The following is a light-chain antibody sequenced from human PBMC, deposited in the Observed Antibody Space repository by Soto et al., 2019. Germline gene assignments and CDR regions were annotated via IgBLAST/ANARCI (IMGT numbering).Light chain of an antibody. CDR1: QSVSSN. V-gene: IGKV3-15*01. CDR3: QQYNNWART. Sequence: EIVMTQSPATLSVSPGERATLSCRASQSVSSNLAWYQQKPGQAPRLLIYGASTRATGIPARFSGSGSGTEFTLTISSLQSEHFEVYYCQQYNNWARTFGQGTKLEIK. CDR2: GAS. J-gene: IGKJ2*01.